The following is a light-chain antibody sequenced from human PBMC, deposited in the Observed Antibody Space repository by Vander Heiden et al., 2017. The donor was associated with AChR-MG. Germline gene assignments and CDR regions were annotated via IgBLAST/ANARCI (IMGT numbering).Light chain of an antibody. CDR1: NIGSKS. J-gene: IGLJ1*01. CDR3: QVWDTTTDSYV. Sequence: SYVLTQPPSVSVAPGQPARITCGGNNIGSKSVHWYQQKPGQAPVLVVHSDSDRPSGIPERFSGSNSGNTATLTISRVEGGDEADFYCQVWDTTTDSYVFGTGTKVTVL. V-gene: IGLV3-21*02. CDR2: SDS.